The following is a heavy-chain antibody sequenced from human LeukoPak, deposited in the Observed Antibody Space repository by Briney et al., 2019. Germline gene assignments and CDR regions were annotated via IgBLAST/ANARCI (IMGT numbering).Heavy chain of an antibody. J-gene: IGHJ4*02. V-gene: IGHV1-69*04. CDR1: GYTFTSYA. Sequence: SVKVSCKASGYTFTSYAISWVRQAPGQGLEWMGRIIPILGIANYAQKSQGRVTITTDKSTSTAYMELSSLRSEDTAVYYCARLPFTWFGELQTDYWGQGTLVTVSS. CDR3: ARLPFTWFGELQTDY. CDR2: IIPILGIA. D-gene: IGHD3-10*01.